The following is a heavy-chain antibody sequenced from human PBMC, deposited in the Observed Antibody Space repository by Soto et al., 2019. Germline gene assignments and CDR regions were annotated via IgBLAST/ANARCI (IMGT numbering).Heavy chain of an antibody. D-gene: IGHD1-26*01. Sequence: SVKVSCKASGGTFSSYAISWVRQAPGQGLEWMGGIIPIFGTANYAQKFQGRVTITADESTSTAYMELSSLRSEDTAVYYCARGRVVGATTYYYYGMDVWGQGTTVTVSS. CDR2: IIPIFGTA. CDR1: GGTFSSYA. J-gene: IGHJ6*02. V-gene: IGHV1-69*13. CDR3: ARGRVVGATTYYYYGMDV.